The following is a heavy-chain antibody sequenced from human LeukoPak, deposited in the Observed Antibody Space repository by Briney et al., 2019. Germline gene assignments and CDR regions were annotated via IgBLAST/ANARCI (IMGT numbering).Heavy chain of an antibody. V-gene: IGHV1-18*01. Sequence: ASVKVSCKASAYTFSNYGFNWVRQAPGQGLEWMGWISAYNGNTKYAQKLQGRVTMTTDTSTSTAYMELRSLRSDDTAVYYCASSSLPSDAFDIWGQGTMVTVSS. D-gene: IGHD2-15*01. CDR3: ASSSLPSDAFDI. J-gene: IGHJ3*02. CDR1: AYTFSNYG. CDR2: ISAYNGNT.